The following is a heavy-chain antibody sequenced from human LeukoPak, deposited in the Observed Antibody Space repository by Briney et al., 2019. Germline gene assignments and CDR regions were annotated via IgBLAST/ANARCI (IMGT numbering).Heavy chain of an antibody. CDR1: GFTFDDYA. CDR2: ISWNSGSI. J-gene: IGHJ4*02. Sequence: GGSLRLSCAASGFTFDDYAMHWVRHAPGKGLEWVSGISWNSGSIGYADSVKGRFTISRDNAKNSLYLQMSSLGAEDTALYYCAKDRYSSGWYGTSFDYWGQGTLVTVSS. V-gene: IGHV3-9*01. CDR3: AKDRYSSGWYGTSFDY. D-gene: IGHD6-19*01.